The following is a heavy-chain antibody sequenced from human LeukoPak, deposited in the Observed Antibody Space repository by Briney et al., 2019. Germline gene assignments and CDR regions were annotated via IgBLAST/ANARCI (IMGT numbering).Heavy chain of an antibody. CDR1: GFTFSSYA. CDR3: AKDWTGTKPFDL. CDR2: ISGSGGST. J-gene: IGHJ2*01. Sequence: GGSLRLSCAASGFTFSSYAMSWVRQAPGKGLEWVSAISGSGGSTYYADSVKGRFTICRDNSKNTLYLQMNSLRAEDTAIYYCAKDWTGTKPFDLWGRGTPVTVSS. D-gene: IGHD3/OR15-3a*01. V-gene: IGHV3-23*01.